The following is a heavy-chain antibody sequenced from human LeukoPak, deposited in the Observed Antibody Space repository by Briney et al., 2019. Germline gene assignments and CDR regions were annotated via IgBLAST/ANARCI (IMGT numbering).Heavy chain of an antibody. CDR3: ARDHSTMVRGVAGAFDI. V-gene: IGHV1-18*01. CDR1: GYTFTSYG. J-gene: IGHJ3*02. D-gene: IGHD3-10*01. CDR2: ISAYNGNT. Sequence: ASVKVSCKASGYTFTSYGISWVRQAPGQGLEWMGWISAYNGNTNYAQKLQGRVTMTTDTSTSTAYMELRSLRSDDTAVYYCARDHSTMVRGVAGAFDIWGQGTMVTVSS.